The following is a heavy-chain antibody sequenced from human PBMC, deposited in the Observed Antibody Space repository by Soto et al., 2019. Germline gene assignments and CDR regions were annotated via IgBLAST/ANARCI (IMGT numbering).Heavy chain of an antibody. CDR2: IWYDGSNK. V-gene: IGHV3-33*01. CDR3: ARDRPQYNYGYYYGMDV. CDR1: GGTFSSYA. D-gene: IGHD1-20*01. Sequence: QVPLVQSGAEVKKPGSSVKVSCKASGGTFSSYAISWVRQAPGKGLEWVAVIWYDGSNKYYADSVKGRFTISRDNSKNTLYLQMNSLRAEDTAVYYCARDRPQYNYGYYYGMDVWGQGTTVTVSS. J-gene: IGHJ6*02.